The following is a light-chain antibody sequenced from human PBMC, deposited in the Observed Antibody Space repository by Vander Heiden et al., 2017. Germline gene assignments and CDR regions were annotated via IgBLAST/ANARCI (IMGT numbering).Light chain of an antibody. CDR3: HVWDSLSDHVV. CDR2: DDS. CDR1: NIESNS. Sequence: YVLTPPRSVAVAPGETARITCGGDNIESNSVNWYQQRPGRAPVLVVFDDSDRPSGIPERFSGSSSLNTATLTISRVEGGDEADYYCHVWDSLSDHVVFGGGTKLTVL. J-gene: IGLJ2*01. V-gene: IGLV3-21*02.